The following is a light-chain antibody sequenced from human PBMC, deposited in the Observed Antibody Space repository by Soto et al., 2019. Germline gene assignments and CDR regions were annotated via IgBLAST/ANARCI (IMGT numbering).Light chain of an antibody. J-gene: IGKJ4*01. CDR2: DAS. Sequence: EFVLTQSPGTLALSAWERATLSCMASQTVRNNYLAWYQQKPGQPPILLIYDASIRATCIPDRFSGGGSGTDFTLTISRLEPEDFAVYYCQQFSSYPLTFGGGSKVDIK. CDR1: QTVRNNY. V-gene: IGKV3-20*01. CDR3: QQFSSYPLT.